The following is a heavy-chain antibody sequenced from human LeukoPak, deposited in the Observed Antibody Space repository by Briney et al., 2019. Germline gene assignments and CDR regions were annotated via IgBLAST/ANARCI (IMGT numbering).Heavy chain of an antibody. Sequence: SETLSLTCAVYGGSFSGYYWSWIRQPPGKGLEWIGEINHSGSTNYNPSLKSRVTISVDTSKNQFSLKLSSVTAADTAVYYCARANVYYYDSSGSYGYWGQGTLVTVSS. CDR2: INHSGST. CDR3: ARANVYYYDSSGSYGY. CDR1: GGSFSGYY. D-gene: IGHD3-22*01. V-gene: IGHV4-34*01. J-gene: IGHJ4*02.